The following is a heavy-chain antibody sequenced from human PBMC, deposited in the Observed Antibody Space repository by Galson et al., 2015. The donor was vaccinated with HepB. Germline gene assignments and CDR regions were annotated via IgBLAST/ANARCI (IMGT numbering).Heavy chain of an antibody. CDR2: INPYNRET. CDR1: GYTFSSYP. J-gene: IGHJ5*02. D-gene: IGHD2-15*01. CDR3: ARGAVVVAVGATENNWYDP. Sequence: SVKVSCKASGYTFSSYPITWVRQAPGQGLEWMAWINPYNRETHFARKFRGRVTLTTNTFTSAAYMELRSLRSDDTAIYYCARGAVVVAVGATENNWYDPWGRGTLVTVSS. V-gene: IGHV1-18*01.